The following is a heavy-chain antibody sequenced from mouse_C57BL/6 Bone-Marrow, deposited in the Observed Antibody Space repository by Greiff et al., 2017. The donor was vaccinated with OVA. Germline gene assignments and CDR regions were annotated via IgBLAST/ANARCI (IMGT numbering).Heavy chain of an antibody. CDR3: ARGGYYDYDGGAWFAY. Sequence: EVMLVESGPELAKPWASVKIPCKASGYTFTDYNMDWVKQSHGKSLEWIGDINSNNGGTIYNQKFKGKATLTVDKSSSTAYMELRSLTSEDTAVYYCARGGYYDYDGGAWFAYWGQGTLVTVSA. V-gene: IGHV1-18*01. CDR2: INSNNGGT. CDR1: GYTFTDYN. D-gene: IGHD2-4*01. J-gene: IGHJ3*01.